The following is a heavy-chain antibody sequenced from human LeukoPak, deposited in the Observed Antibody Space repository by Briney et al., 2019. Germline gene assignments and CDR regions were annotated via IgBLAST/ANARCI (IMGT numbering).Heavy chain of an antibody. CDR1: EFTLSIYA. D-gene: IGHD1-26*01. V-gene: IGHV3-30*04. CDR3: ARGIGWEFQGENY. Sequence: GRPLRLSCAASEFTLSIYAMHWVRQAPGKGLEWVALMSYDGRHIYYADSVKGRFTISRDNAKNSLYLQMNSLRDEDAAVYYCARGIGWEFQGENYWGQGTLVTVSS. J-gene: IGHJ4*02. CDR2: MSYDGRHI.